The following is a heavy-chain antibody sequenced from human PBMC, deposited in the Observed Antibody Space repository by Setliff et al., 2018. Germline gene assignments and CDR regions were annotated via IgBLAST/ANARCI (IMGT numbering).Heavy chain of an antibody. CDR3: AREPMDSAMVTTGAFDI. J-gene: IGHJ3*02. CDR1: GDSIRSYY. V-gene: IGHV4-59*01. Sequence: SETLSLTCTVSGDSIRSYYWSWARQPPGRGLEWIGYIYYTGSSNYNPSLKSRVTISVDTSKNQFSLRLRSVSAADTAVYYCAREPMDSAMVTTGAFDIWGRGTMVTVSS. CDR2: IYYTGSS. D-gene: IGHD5-18*01.